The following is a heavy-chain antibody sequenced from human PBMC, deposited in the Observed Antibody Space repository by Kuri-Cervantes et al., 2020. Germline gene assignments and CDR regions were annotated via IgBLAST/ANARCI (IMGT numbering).Heavy chain of an antibody. CDR1: GISFNSYW. J-gene: IGHJ4*02. V-gene: IGHV3-74*01. D-gene: IGHD3-10*01. CDR2: INSDGNSI. CDR3: ARDGNYYGSGSYFFDY. Sequence: GESLKISCAASGISFNSYWMHWVRQAPGKGLVWVSRINSDGNSINYADSVKGRFTISRDNAKNSLYLQMNSLRAEDTAVYYCARDGNYYGSGSYFFDYWGQGTLVTVSS.